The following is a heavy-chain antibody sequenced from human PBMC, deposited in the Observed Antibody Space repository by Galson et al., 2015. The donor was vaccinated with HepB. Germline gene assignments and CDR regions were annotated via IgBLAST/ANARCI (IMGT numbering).Heavy chain of an antibody. J-gene: IGHJ6*02. Sequence: SCKASGGTFSSYAISWVRQAPGQGLEWMGGIIPIFGTANYAQKFQGRVTITADESTSTAYMELSSLRSEDTAVYYCARALGYCSGGSCYNDYYGMDVWGQGTTVTVSS. CDR3: ARALGYCSGGSCYNDYYGMDV. CDR2: IIPIFGTA. D-gene: IGHD2-15*01. V-gene: IGHV1-69*01. CDR1: GGTFSSYA.